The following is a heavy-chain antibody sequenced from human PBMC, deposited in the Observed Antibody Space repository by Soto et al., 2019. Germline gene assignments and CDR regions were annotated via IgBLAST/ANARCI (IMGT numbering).Heavy chain of an antibody. CDR3: ARVGYDSSGYYYVVAY. J-gene: IGHJ4*02. V-gene: IGHV4-31*03. Sequence: SETLSLTCTVSGGSISSGGYYWSWIRQHPGKGLEWIGYIYYSGSTYYNPSLKSRVTISVDTSKNQFSLKLSSVTAADTAVYYCARVGYDSSGYYYVVAYWGQGTLVTVSS. D-gene: IGHD3-22*01. CDR2: IYYSGST. CDR1: GGSISSGGYY.